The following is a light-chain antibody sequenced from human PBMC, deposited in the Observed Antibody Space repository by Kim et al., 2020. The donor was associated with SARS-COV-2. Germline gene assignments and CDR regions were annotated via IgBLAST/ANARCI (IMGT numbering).Light chain of an antibody. CDR1: TGGVTSSHY. V-gene: IGLV7-46*01. Sequence: QAVVTQEPSLTVSPGGTVTRTCDSSTGGVTSSHYPYWFQQKPGQAPRTLIYDTNNKHSWTPARFSGSLLGGKAALTLSGAQPEDEADYYCLLYTSGSRVFGGGTKLTVL. CDR2: DTN. CDR3: LLYTSGSRV. J-gene: IGLJ3*02.